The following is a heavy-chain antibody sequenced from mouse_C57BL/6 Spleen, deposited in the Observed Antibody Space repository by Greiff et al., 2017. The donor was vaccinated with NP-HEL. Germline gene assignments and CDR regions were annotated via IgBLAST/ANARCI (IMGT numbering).Heavy chain of an antibody. Sequence: QVQLQQSGAELVKPGASVKLSCKASGYTFTSYWMHWVKQRPGQGLEWIGMIHPNSGSTNYNEKFKSKATLTVDKSSSTAYMQLSSLTSEDSAVYYCARLEFITTVVPFDYWGQGTTLTVSS. CDR3: ARLEFITTVVPFDY. J-gene: IGHJ2*01. V-gene: IGHV1-64*01. D-gene: IGHD1-1*01. CDR2: IHPNSGST. CDR1: GYTFTSYW.